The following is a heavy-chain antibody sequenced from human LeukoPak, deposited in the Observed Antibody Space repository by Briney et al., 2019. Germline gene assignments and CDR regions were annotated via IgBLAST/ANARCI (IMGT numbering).Heavy chain of an antibody. CDR3: ARDLYGDYIPDY. CDR2: INGDGSST. Sequence: GGSLRLSCAASGFTLSNNWMHWVRQAPGKGLVWVSRINGDGSSTSYADSVKGRFTISRDNAKNSLYLQMNSLRAEDTAVYYCARDLYGDYIPDYWGQGTLVTVSS. J-gene: IGHJ4*02. CDR1: GFTLSNNW. D-gene: IGHD4-17*01. V-gene: IGHV3-74*01.